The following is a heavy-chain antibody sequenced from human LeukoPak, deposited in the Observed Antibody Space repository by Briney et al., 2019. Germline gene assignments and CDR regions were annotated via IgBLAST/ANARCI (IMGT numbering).Heavy chain of an antibody. D-gene: IGHD5-12*01. CDR3: ARDPANVDIVATTGDY. V-gene: IGHV1-69*04. J-gene: IGHJ4*02. CDR2: IIPILGIA. Sequence: EASVKVSCKASGGTFSSYAISWVRQAPGQGLEWMGRIIPILGIANYAQKFRGRVTITADKSTSTAYMELSSLRSEDTAVYYCARDPANVDIVATTGDYWGQGTLVTVSS. CDR1: GGTFSSYA.